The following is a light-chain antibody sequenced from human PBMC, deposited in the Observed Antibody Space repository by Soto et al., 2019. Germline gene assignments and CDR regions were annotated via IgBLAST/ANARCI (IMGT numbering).Light chain of an antibody. CDR2: CAF. CDR3: HHYRTS. V-gene: IGKV3-20*01. Sequence: EIVLTQSPGTLSLSPGERATLSCRASQSVSSSYLDWYHQKPGQPPSLPIYCAFSRATGIPERFSGSGSVTDFTLTTTRLEPEHFAVYYCHHYRTSVGGGTKVEIK. CDR1: QSVSSSY. J-gene: IGKJ4*01.